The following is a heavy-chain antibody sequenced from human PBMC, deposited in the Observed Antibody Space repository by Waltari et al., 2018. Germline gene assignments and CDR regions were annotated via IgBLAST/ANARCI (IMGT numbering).Heavy chain of an antibody. Sequence: EVQLVESGGGFVQPGGSLRLSCLGSGFTFGVFSMHWIRQAPGRGLEWVAYISASRAAIYDAESVKGRFTISRDNAKNSLFLQMTNLGVEDTAVYYCATEPAPGAGINYWGQGILVTVSS. CDR2: ISASRAAI. CDR3: ATEPAPGAGINY. V-gene: IGHV3-48*01. J-gene: IGHJ4*02. D-gene: IGHD6-19*01. CDR1: GFTFGVFS.